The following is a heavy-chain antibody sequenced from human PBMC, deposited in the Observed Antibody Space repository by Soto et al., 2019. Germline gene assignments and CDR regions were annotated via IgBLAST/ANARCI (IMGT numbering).Heavy chain of an antibody. J-gene: IGHJ4*02. CDR3: AKETLLQIFGVVNLLYFFDY. CDR2: ISGSGGST. D-gene: IGHD3-3*01. V-gene: IGHV3-23*01. CDR1: GFTFSSYA. Sequence: GGSLRLSCAASGFTFSSYAMSWVRQAPGKGLEWVSAISGSGGSTYYADSVNGRFTIYRDNSKNTMYLKINSLRAENTAVYYSAKETLLQIFGVVNLLYFFDYWGQGTLVTVSS.